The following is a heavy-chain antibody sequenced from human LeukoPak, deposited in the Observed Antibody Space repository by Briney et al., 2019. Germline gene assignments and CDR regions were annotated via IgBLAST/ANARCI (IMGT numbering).Heavy chain of an antibody. D-gene: IGHD3-3*01. CDR2: IRYDGSNK. Sequence: PGGSLRLSCAASGFTFSSYGMHWVRQAPGEGLEWVAFIRYDGSNKYYADSVKGRFTISRDNSKNTLYLQMNSLRAEDTAVYYCAKDLGYYDFWSGYYMTVDYWGQGTLVTVSS. J-gene: IGHJ4*02. CDR3: AKDLGYYDFWSGYYMTVDY. CDR1: GFTFSSYG. V-gene: IGHV3-30*02.